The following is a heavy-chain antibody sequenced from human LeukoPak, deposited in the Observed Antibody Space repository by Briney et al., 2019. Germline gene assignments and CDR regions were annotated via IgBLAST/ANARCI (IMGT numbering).Heavy chain of an antibody. CDR3: ARGRRIAAADSYYFDY. CDR1: GGSFSGYY. J-gene: IGHJ4*02. Sequence: KPSETLSLTCAVYGGSFSGYYWSWIRQPPGKGLEWIGEINHSGSTNYNPSLKSRVTISVDTFKNQFSLKLSSVTAADTAVYYCARGRRIAAADSYYFDYWGQGTLVTVSS. V-gene: IGHV4-34*01. CDR2: INHSGST. D-gene: IGHD6-13*01.